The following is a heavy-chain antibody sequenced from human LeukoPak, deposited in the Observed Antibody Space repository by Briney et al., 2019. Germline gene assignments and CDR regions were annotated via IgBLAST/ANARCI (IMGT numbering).Heavy chain of an antibody. Sequence: SETLSLTCTVSGGPISSYYWSWIRQPPGKGLEWIGYIYYSGSNNYNPSRKSRVTISVDTSKNQFSLKLSSVTAADTAVYYCARENPSSGWYEYWGQGTLVTVSS. V-gene: IGHV4-59*01. CDR3: ARENPSSGWYEY. CDR2: IYYSGSN. D-gene: IGHD6-19*01. CDR1: GGPISSYY. J-gene: IGHJ4*02.